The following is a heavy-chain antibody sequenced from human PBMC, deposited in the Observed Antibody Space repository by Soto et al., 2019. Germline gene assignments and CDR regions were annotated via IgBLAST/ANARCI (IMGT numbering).Heavy chain of an antibody. CDR3: VPLQPSTIVGRPGMDV. CDR2: IIPMFGIT. D-gene: IGHD6-6*01. Sequence: QVQLVQSGAEVRRPGSSVKVSCKASGGTFSNYAITWVRQAPGQGLEWIGGIIPMFGITNYEQKFQGRVTITADESRNDAYMEMSGLRYEDSAVYYCVPLQPSTIVGRPGMDVWGEGTTVTVSS. J-gene: IGHJ6*02. CDR1: GGTFSNYA. V-gene: IGHV1-69*01.